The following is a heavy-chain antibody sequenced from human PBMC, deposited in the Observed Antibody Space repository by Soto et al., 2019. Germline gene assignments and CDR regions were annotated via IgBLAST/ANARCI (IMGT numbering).Heavy chain of an antibody. CDR1: GFTFSSYA. D-gene: IGHD6-13*01. CDR2: IIPIFGTA. J-gene: IGHJ6*02. CDR3: ARGEKDGEQQLSYYYYGMDV. Sequence: QVQLVESGGGVVQPGRSLRLSCAASGFTFSSYAISWVRQAPGQGLEWMGGIIPIFGTANYAQKFQGRVTITADESTSTAYMELSSLRSEDTAVYYCARGEKDGEQQLSYYYYGMDVWGQGTTVTVSS. V-gene: IGHV1-69*01.